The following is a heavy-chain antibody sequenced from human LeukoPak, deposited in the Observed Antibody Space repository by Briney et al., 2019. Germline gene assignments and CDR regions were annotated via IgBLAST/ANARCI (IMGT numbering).Heavy chain of an antibody. CDR3: ARQRSIAARPEGWFDP. CDR1: GGTFSSYA. J-gene: IGHJ5*02. D-gene: IGHD6-6*01. CDR2: IIPILGIA. Sequence: GASVKVSCKASGGTFSSYAISWVRQAPGQGLEWMGRIIPILGIANYAQKFQGRVTITADKSTSTAYMELSSLRSEDTAVYYCARQRSIAARPEGWFDPWGQGTLVTVSS. V-gene: IGHV1-69*04.